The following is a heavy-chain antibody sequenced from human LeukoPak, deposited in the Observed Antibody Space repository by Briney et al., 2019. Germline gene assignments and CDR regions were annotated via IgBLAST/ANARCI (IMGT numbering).Heavy chain of an antibody. CDR3: ASLAVAGTIYDY. CDR1: GFTVSSNY. V-gene: IGHV3-53*01. J-gene: IGHJ4*02. CDR2: IYSGGST. D-gene: IGHD6-19*01. Sequence: GGSLRLSCAASGFTVSSNYMSWVRQAPGKGLEWVSVIYSGGSTYYADSVKGRFTISRDNSKNTLYLQMNSLRAEDTAVYYCASLAVAGTIYDYWGQGTLVTVSS.